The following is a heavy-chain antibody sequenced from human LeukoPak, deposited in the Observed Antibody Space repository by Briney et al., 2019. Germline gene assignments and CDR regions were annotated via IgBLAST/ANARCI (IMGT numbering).Heavy chain of an antibody. CDR2: IKSKTDGGTT. D-gene: IGHD1-26*01. J-gene: IGHJ4*02. Sequence: GGSLRLSCAASGFTFSNAWMNWVRQAPGKGLEWVGRIKSKTDGGTTDYAAPVKGRYTISRDDSKNTLYLQMNSLKTEDTAVYYCTTIELIVGATDMDYWGQGTLVTVSS. CDR1: GFTFSNAW. CDR3: TTIELIVGATDMDY. V-gene: IGHV3-15*07.